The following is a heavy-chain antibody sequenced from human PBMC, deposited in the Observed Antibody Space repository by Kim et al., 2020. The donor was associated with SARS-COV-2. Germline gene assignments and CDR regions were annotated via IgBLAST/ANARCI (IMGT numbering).Heavy chain of an antibody. CDR2: TYYRSRWHK. J-gene: IGHJ4*02. V-gene: IGHV6-1*01. D-gene: IGHD5-12*01. CDR1: GDSVSNKNGA. Sequence: SQTLSLTCAISGDSVSNKNGAWNWIRQAPSRGLEWLGRTYYRSRWHKEYDLSVKGRIIINPDTSENQFSLQLKSVTPEDTAIYYCAGNREVAANFDCWGQGILVTVSS. CDR3: AGNREVAANFDC.